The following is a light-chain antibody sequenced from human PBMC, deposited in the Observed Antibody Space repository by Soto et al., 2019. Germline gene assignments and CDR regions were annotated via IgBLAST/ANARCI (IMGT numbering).Light chain of an antibody. V-gene: IGKV3-11*01. J-gene: IGKJ5*01. CDR1: QSVSSY. CDR3: QQRHNWPIT. CDR2: DAS. Sequence: EIVLPQAPATLSLSPGERATLSCRASQSVSSYLAWYQQKPGQAPRLLIYDASNRATGIPARFSGSGSGTDFTLTISGLEPADLGVYYCQQRHNWPITFGQGTRLEIK.